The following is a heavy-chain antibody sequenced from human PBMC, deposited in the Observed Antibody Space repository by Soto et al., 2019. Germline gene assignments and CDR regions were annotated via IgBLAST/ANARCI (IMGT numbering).Heavy chain of an antibody. CDR2: ISSSRSYI. J-gene: IGHJ4*02. CDR1: GFTFSSYS. CDR3: ARDASDDSSGYPRH. D-gene: IGHD3-22*01. Sequence: EVQLVESGGGLVKPGWSLRLSCAASGFTFSSYSMNWGRQAPGKGLEWVSSISSSRSYIYYADSVKGRFTISRDNAKNSLYLQMNSLRAEDTAVYYCARDASDDSSGYPRHWGQGTLVTVSS. V-gene: IGHV3-21*01.